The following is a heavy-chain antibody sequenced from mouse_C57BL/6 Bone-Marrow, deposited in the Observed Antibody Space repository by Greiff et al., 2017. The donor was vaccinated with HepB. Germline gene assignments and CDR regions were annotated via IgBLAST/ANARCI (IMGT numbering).Heavy chain of an antibody. V-gene: IGHV1-55*01. D-gene: IGHD2-3*01. CDR2: IYPGSGST. CDR3: ARSNGYYVLYFDY. CDR1: GYTFTSYW. J-gene: IGHJ2*01. Sequence: QVQLQQPGAELVKPGASVKMSCKASGYTFTSYWITWVKQRPGQGLEWIGDIYPGSGSTNYNEKFKSKATLTVDTSYSTAYMQLSSLPSEDSAVYYCARSNGYYVLYFDYWGQGTTLTVSS.